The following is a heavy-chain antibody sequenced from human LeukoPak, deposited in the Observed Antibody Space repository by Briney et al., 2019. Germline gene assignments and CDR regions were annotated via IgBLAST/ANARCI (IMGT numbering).Heavy chain of an antibody. J-gene: IGHJ5*02. CDR2: INHSEKT. D-gene: IGHD2-15*01. CDR1: GDSVSSNNYY. V-gene: IGHV4-39*01. CDR3: ARALGYCSGGSCTRGYNWFDP. Sequence: SETLSLTCSVSGDSVSSNNYYWGWIRQPPGKGLEWIGSINHSEKTFYNPSLKSRVTISVDTSMNQFSLKLSFVTTADTAVYYCARALGYCSGGSCTRGYNWFDPWGQGTLVTVPS.